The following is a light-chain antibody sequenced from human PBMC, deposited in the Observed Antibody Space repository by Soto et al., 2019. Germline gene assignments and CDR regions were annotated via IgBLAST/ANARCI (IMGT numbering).Light chain of an antibody. Sequence: SYELTQPPSVSVSLGQMARITCSGEALPKKYAYWYQQKPGQSPVVVIYKGTERPSGIPERFSGSTSGTIVTLTISGVQAEDEADYYCLSTDNSGNVWVFGGGNKVTVL. CDR3: LSTDNSGNVWV. CDR2: KGT. CDR1: ALPKKY. J-gene: IGLJ2*01. V-gene: IGLV3-16*01.